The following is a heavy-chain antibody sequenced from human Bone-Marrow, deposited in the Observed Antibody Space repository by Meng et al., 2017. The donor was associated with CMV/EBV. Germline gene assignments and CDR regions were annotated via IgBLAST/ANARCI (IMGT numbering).Heavy chain of an antibody. D-gene: IGHD3-16*01. CDR2: IYYSGST. CDR3: AGDSPEGLFDY. CDR1: GCSVSSGSYY. J-gene: IGHJ4*02. Sequence: CTVSGCSVSSGSYYWSWIRQPPGKGLELIGYIYYSGSTNYNPSLKSRVTISVNTSKNQFSLKLSSVTAADTAVYYCAGDSPEGLFDYWGQGTLVTVSS. V-gene: IGHV4-61*01.